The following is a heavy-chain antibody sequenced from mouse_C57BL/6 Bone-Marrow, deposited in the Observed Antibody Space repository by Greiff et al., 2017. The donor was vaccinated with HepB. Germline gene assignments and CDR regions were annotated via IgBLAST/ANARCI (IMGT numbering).Heavy chain of an antibody. D-gene: IGHD2-1*01. CDR1: GYAFSSSW. Sequence: QVQLKESGPELVKPGASVKISCKASGYAFSSSWMNWVKQRPGKGLEWIGRIYPGDGDTNYNGKFKGKATLTADKSSSTAYMQLSSLTSEDSAVYFCARAGNYEGVDDYWGQGTTLTVSS. CDR2: IYPGDGDT. V-gene: IGHV1-82*01. CDR3: ARAGNYEGVDDY. J-gene: IGHJ2*01.